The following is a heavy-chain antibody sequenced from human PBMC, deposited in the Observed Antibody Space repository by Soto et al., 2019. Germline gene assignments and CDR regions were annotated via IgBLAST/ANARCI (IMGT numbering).Heavy chain of an antibody. CDR3: ARDQLEGNWFDP. CDR2: IYHSGST. CDR1: GGSISSGGYS. J-gene: IGHJ5*02. Sequence: QLQLQESGSGLVRPSQTLSLTCAVSGGSISSGGYSWNWIRQPPGKGLEWIGYIYHSGSTLYNPSLNSRVXLXVXXSKNQFSLKLTSVTAADTAVYYCARDQLEGNWFDPWGQGTLVTVSS. V-gene: IGHV4-30-2*01. D-gene: IGHD1-1*01.